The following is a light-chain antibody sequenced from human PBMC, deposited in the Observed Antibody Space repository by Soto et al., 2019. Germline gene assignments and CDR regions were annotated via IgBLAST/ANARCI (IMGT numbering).Light chain of an antibody. Sequence: QAVVTQEPSFSVSPGGTVTFTCGLTSGSVSGSYYPSWYQQAPGQAPRTLIYNTNTRSSGVPDRFSGSILGNKAALTITGAQADDEADYFCALYVSRAILFGGGTKLTVL. CDR3: ALYVSRAIL. CDR1: SGSVSGSYY. J-gene: IGLJ3*02. CDR2: NTN. V-gene: IGLV8-61*01.